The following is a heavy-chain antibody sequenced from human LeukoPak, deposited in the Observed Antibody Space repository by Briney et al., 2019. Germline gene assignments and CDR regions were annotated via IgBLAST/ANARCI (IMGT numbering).Heavy chain of an antibody. CDR1: GFTFSSYG. Sequence: PGGSLRLSCAASGFTFSSYGMHWVRQAPGKGLEWVAVIWYDGSNKYYADSVKGRFTISRDNSKNTLYLQMNSLRAEDTAVYYCARPLHPYGGNTYYFDYWGQGTLVTVSS. D-gene: IGHD4-23*01. V-gene: IGHV3-33*01. CDR3: ARPLHPYGGNTYYFDY. J-gene: IGHJ4*02. CDR2: IWYDGSNK.